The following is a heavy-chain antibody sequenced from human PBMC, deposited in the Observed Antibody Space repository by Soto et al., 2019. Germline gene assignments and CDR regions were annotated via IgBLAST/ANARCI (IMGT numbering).Heavy chain of an antibody. D-gene: IGHD5-18*01. CDR1: GVTFRGYG. CDR3: ANSEYSRYKNIDV. CDR2: ISYDGSIK. Sequence: VGSLRLSCAASGVTFRGYGMHWVRQAPGRGLEWVALISYDGSIKYYADSVRGRFTISRDNSKNTLYLQMNSLRAEDTAVYYCANSEYSRYKNIDVWGQGTTVTVSS. V-gene: IGHV3-30*18. J-gene: IGHJ6*02.